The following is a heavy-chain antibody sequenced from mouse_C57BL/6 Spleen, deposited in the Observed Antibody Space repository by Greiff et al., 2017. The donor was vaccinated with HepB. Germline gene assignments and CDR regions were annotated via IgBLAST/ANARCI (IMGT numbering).Heavy chain of an antibody. Sequence: EVQLQQSGPGLVKPSQSLSLTCSVTGYSITSGYYWNWIRQFPGNKLEWMGYISYDGSNNYNPSLKNRISITRDTSKNQFFLKLNSVTTEDTATYYCALYDYDEDWYFDVWGTGTTVTVSS. V-gene: IGHV3-6*01. CDR3: ALYDYDEDWYFDV. CDR1: GYSITSGYY. CDR2: ISYDGSN. J-gene: IGHJ1*03. D-gene: IGHD2-4*01.